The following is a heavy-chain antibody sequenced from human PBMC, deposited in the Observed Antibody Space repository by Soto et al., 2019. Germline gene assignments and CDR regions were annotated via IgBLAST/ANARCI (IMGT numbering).Heavy chain of an antibody. D-gene: IGHD5-12*01. Sequence: SETLSLTCAVYGGSFSGYYWSWIRQPPGKGLEWIGEINHSGSTNYNPSLKSRVTISVDTSKNQFSLRLSSATAADTAVYYCARGRDGYNGEYFDYWGQGTQVTVSS. CDR3: ARGRDGYNGEYFDY. V-gene: IGHV4-34*01. CDR2: INHSGST. CDR1: GGSFSGYY. J-gene: IGHJ4*02.